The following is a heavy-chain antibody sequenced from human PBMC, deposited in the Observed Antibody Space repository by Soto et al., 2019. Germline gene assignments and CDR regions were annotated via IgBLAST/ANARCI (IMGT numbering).Heavy chain of an antibody. CDR1: GFTFSSYA. Sequence: QVQLVESGGGVVQPGRSLRLSCAASGFTFSSYAMHWVRQAPGKGLEWVAVISYDGSNKYYADSVKGRFTISRDNSKNALYLQMNSLRAEDTAVYYCAREPSGYFDLWGRGTLVTVSS. CDR3: AREPSGYFDL. J-gene: IGHJ2*01. CDR2: ISYDGSNK. V-gene: IGHV3-30-3*01.